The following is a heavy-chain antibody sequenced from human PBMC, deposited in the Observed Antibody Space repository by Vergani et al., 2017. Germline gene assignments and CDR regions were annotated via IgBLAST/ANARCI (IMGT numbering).Heavy chain of an antibody. Sequence: EVQLLESGGGLVQPGGSLRPSCAASGFTFSSYAMSWVRQAPGKGLEWVSAISGRGGSTYYADSVKGRFTISRDNSKNTLYLQMNSLRAEDTAVYYCAKDRTYYDFWSGYYHYYYGMDVWGQGSTGTVSS. V-gene: IGHV3-23*01. CDR1: GFTFSSYA. CDR2: ISGRGGST. J-gene: IGHJ6*02. D-gene: IGHD3-3*01. CDR3: AKDRTYYDFWSGYYHYYYGMDV.